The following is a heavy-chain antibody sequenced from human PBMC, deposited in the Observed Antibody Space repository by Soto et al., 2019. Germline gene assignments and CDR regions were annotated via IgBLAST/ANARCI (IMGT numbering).Heavy chain of an antibody. D-gene: IGHD6-19*01. CDR1: GFTFTSDS. Sequence: EVQLVESGGGLVKPGGSVRLSCAASGFTFTSDSMTWVRQAPGKGLEWVSSISSHGRDIFYADSVKGRFTISRDNAKDSLHLQMNSLTGEDSAVYYCGRGAALAGKLDLWGQGTLVTVSS. J-gene: IGHJ4*02. CDR3: GRGAALAGKLDL. V-gene: IGHV3-21*06. CDR2: ISSHGRDI.